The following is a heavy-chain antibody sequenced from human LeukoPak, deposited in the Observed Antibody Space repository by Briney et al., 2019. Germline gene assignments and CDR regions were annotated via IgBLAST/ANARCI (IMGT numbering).Heavy chain of an antibody. D-gene: IGHD3-16*01. CDR1: GGSISGYY. J-gene: IGHJ5*02. CDR2: IYYSGST. CDR3: TIGGRHYSPECFYP. V-gene: IGHV4-59*01. Sequence: PSETLSLTCTVSGGSISGYYWCWIRQPPRKGLGWIGHIYYSGSTNYNPSLKSRVTISVVTSKQQFSLKLSSVAAADTAVHDSTIGGRHYSPECFYPWGKGDLVTVSS.